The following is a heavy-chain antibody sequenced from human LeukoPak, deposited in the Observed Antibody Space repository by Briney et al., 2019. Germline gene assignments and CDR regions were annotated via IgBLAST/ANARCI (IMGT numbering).Heavy chain of an antibody. CDR2: INPNSGGT. V-gene: IGHV1-2*02. D-gene: IGHD3-22*01. CDR1: GYTFTGYY. J-gene: IGHJ5*02. Sequence: ASVKVSCTASGYTFTGYYMHWVRQAPGQGLEWMGWINPNSGGTNYAQKCQGRVTMTRDTSISTAYMELSRLRSDDTAVYYCARVADYYDSSGYYWGWFDPWGQGTLVTVSS. CDR3: ARVADYYDSSGYYWGWFDP.